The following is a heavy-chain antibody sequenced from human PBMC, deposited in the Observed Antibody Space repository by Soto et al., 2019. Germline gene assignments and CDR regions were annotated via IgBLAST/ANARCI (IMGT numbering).Heavy chain of an antibody. CDR1: GGSISSSSYY. Sequence: QLQLQESGPGLVKPSETLSLTCTVSGGSISSSSYYWGWIRQPPGKGLEWIGSIYYSGSTYYNPSLKSRVTISVVTSKNQFYLRLRSVTAADTAVYYCARHPLKYSSSWYDLTIPDDYWGQGTMVTVSS. D-gene: IGHD6-13*01. V-gene: IGHV4-39*01. CDR2: IYYSGST. CDR3: ARHPLKYSSSWYDLTIPDDY. J-gene: IGHJ4*02.